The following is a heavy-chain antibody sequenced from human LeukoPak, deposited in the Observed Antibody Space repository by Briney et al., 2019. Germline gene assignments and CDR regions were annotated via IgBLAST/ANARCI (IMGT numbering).Heavy chain of an antibody. Sequence: SETLSLTCTVSGASINTYYWTWLRQPPGKGLEWLGYIFYTGTTNYNPSLKGRVTISVDTSKNQVSLKVNSVSAADTAVYYCARDSGNAPDYFDYWGQGILVTVPS. CDR2: IFYTGTT. J-gene: IGHJ4*02. V-gene: IGHV4-59*01. CDR3: ARDSGNAPDYFDY. CDR1: GASINTYY.